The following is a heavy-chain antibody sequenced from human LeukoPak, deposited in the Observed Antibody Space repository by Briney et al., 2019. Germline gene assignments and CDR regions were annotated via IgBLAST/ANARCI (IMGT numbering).Heavy chain of an antibody. D-gene: IGHD5-18*01. CDR3: AKPGERDTIVTGAFDN. V-gene: IGHV5-51*01. Sequence: GESLKISCKGSGYSFTSYWIAWVRQMPGKGLEWMGAIYPGDSDTRYSPSFQGQVTISADKSINTVYLQWNSLKASDTAMYYCAKPGERDTIVTGAFDNWGQGTMVTVSS. CDR2: IYPGDSDT. J-gene: IGHJ3*02. CDR1: GYSFTSYW.